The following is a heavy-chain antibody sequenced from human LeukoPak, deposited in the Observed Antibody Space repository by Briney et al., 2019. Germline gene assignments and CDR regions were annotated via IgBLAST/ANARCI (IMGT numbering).Heavy chain of an antibody. CDR2: IYYSGST. CDR1: GASISSYY. Sequence: PSETLSLTCTVSGASISSYYWSWIRQPPGKGLEWIGYIYYSGSTSYNPSLKSRVTISIDTSKNQFSLKLSSVTAADTAVYYCAREPYCSSTSCSYYYYYGMDVWGQGTTVTVSS. V-gene: IGHV4-59*01. D-gene: IGHD2-2*01. J-gene: IGHJ6*02. CDR3: AREPYCSSTSCSYYYYYGMDV.